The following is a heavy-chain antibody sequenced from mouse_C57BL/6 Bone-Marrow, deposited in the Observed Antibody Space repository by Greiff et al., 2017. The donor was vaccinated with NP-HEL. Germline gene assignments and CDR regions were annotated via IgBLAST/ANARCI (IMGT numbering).Heavy chain of an antibody. CDR3: AKPLYDYDEDYYAMDY. J-gene: IGHJ4*01. V-gene: IGHV2-5*01. Sequence: VKLQQSGPGLVQPSQSLSITCTVSGFSLTSYGVHWVRQSPGKGLEWLGVIWRGGSTDYNAAFMSRLSITKDNSKSQVFFKMNSLQADDTAIYYCAKPLYDYDEDYYAMDYWGQGTSVTVSS. D-gene: IGHD2-4*01. CDR2: IWRGGST. CDR1: GFSLTSYG.